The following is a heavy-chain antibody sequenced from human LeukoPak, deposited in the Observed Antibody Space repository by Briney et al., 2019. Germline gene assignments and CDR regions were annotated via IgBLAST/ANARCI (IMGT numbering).Heavy chain of an antibody. V-gene: IGHV4-30-2*01. Sequence: SETLSLTCTVSGGSISSGGYYWSWIRQPPGKGLEWIGYIYHSGSTYYNPSLKSRVTISVDRSKNQFSLKLSSVTAADTAVYYCAGGRSIAVAHVDYWGQGTLVTVSS. CDR2: IYHSGST. J-gene: IGHJ4*02. CDR1: GGSISSGGYY. CDR3: AGGRSIAVAHVDY. D-gene: IGHD6-19*01.